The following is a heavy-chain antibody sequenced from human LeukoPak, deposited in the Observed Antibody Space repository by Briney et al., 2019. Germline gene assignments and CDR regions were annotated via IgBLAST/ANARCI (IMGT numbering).Heavy chain of an antibody. CDR2: IYYSGST. D-gene: IGHD2-15*01. V-gene: IGHV4-59*08. CDR3: ARHRKRSGGSCYSCAFDI. CDR1: GGSISSYY. J-gene: IGHJ3*02. Sequence: SETLSLTCTVSGGSISSYYWSWIRQPPGKGLEWIGYIYYSGSTNYNPSLKSRVTISVDTSKNQFSLKLSSVTAADTVVYYCARHRKRSGGSCYSCAFDIWGQGTMVTVSS.